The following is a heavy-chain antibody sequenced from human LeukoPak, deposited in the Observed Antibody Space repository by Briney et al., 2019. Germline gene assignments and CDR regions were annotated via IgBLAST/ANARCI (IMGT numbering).Heavy chain of an antibody. D-gene: IGHD5-12*01. CDR2: MNLNRVNT. J-gene: IGHJ5*01. Sequence: ASVKVSCKASGYTFTSYDINWVRQAPGQGLEWMGWMNLNRVNTGSTQKFQGRLTLTKNTSISTAFMELSGLRSEDTAVYFCARVGGYNYGRNWFDSWGQGTLVTVSS. V-gene: IGHV1-8*01. CDR1: GYTFTSYD. CDR3: ARVGGYNYGRNWFDS.